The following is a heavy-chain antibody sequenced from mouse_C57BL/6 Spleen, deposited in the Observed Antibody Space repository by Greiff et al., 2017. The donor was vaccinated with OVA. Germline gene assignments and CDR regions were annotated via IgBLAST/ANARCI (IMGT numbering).Heavy chain of an antibody. CDR2: IYPRDGST. D-gene: IGHD1-1*01. Sequence: VKLMESDAELVKPGASVKISCKVSGYTFTDHTIHWMKQRPEQGLEWIGYIYPRDGSTKYNEKFKGKATLTADKSSSTAYMQLNSLTSEDSAVYFCARSPGSSYHYYAMDYWGQGTSVTVSS. CDR3: ARSPGSSYHYYAMDY. CDR1: GYTFTDHT. J-gene: IGHJ4*01. V-gene: IGHV1-78*01.